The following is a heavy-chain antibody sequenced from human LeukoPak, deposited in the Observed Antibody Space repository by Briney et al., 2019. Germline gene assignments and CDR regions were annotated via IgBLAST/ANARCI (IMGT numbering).Heavy chain of an antibody. CDR1: GGSISSYY. CDR2: IYYSGST. Sequence: SETLSLTCTVSGGSISSYYWSWIRQPPGKGLEWIGYIYYSGSTNYNPSLKSRVTISVDTSKNQFSLKLSSVTAADTAVYYCASTPWFGESEAFDIWGQGTMVTVSS. CDR3: ASTPWFGESEAFDI. J-gene: IGHJ3*02. D-gene: IGHD3-10*01. V-gene: IGHV4-59*01.